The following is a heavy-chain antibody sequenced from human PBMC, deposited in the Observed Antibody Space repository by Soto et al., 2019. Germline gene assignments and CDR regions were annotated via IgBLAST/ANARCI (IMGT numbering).Heavy chain of an antibody. V-gene: IGHV1-18*04. CDR1: GYTFTSYG. Sequence: QVQLVQSGAEVKKPGASVMVSCKASGYTFTSYGISWIRQAPGQGLEWMGWINANNGNTDYAQNFQGRVTMTTDTSTSTAYMELRSLRSDDTAVYYSATSYDSGFDPWGQGTLVSVSS. CDR3: ATSYDSGFDP. CDR2: INANNGNT. D-gene: IGHD5-12*01. J-gene: IGHJ5*02.